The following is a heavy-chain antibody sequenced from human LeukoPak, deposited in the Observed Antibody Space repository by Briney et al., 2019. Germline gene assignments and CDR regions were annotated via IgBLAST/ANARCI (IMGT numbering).Heavy chain of an antibody. Sequence: SETLALTCAVYGGSFSGYYWSWIRQPPGKGLEWIGEINHSGSTNYNPSLKSRVTISVDTSKNQFSLKLSSVTAADTAVYYCARESYPGGNGWYSGTYYFDYWGQGTLVTVSS. V-gene: IGHV4-34*01. D-gene: IGHD6-19*01. CDR3: ARESYPGGNGWYSGTYYFDY. CDR2: INHSGST. J-gene: IGHJ4*02. CDR1: GGSFSGYY.